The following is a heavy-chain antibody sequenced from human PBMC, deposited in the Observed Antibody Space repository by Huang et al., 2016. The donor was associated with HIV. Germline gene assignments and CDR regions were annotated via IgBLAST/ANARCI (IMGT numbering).Heavy chain of an antibody. J-gene: IGHJ3*02. D-gene: IGHD3-22*01. Sequence: AASGFTFSSYWMHRVRQAPGKGLGWVSRIKSDGMSTGYADSVKGRFTISRDNAKNTLYLQMNSLRAEDTAVYYCARTYYYDSSGVDPRRAFDIWGQGTMVTVSS. CDR1: GFTFSSYW. CDR3: ARTYYYDSSGVDPRRAFDI. CDR2: IKSDGMST. V-gene: IGHV3-74*01.